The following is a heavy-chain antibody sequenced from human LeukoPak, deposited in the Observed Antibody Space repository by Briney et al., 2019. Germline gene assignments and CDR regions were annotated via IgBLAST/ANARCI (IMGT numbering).Heavy chain of an antibody. Sequence: GGSLRLSCAASGFTFSSHEMNWVRQAPGKGLEWVSYISSSGSTIYYADSVKGRFTISRDNAKNSLYLQMNSLRAEDTAVYYCARESGWFGELPFSWGQGTLVTVSP. J-gene: IGHJ5*02. V-gene: IGHV3-48*03. D-gene: IGHD3-10*01. CDR2: ISSSGSTI. CDR1: GFTFSSHE. CDR3: ARESGWFGELPFS.